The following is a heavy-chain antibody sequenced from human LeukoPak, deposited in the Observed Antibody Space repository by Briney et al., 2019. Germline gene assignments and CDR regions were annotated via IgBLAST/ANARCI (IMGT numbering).Heavy chain of an antibody. CDR2: IRSNSDGGTI. CDR1: GFTFSNAW. J-gene: IGHJ4*02. Sequence: PGGSLRLSCATSGFTFSNAWMNWVRQAPGKGLEWVGRIRSNSDGGTIDYAAPVKGRFALSRDDSKNTLYLQMNSLRAEDTAVYYCAKDQVGYSYGYYWGQGTLVTVSS. D-gene: IGHD5-18*01. CDR3: AKDQVGYSYGYY. V-gene: IGHV3-15*07.